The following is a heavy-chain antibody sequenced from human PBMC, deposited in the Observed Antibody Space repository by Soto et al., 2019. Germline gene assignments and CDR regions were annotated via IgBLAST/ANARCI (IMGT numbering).Heavy chain of an antibody. CDR3: AKDVYYDSTGYSSLNAFDV. Sequence: EVQLLESGGGLEQPGGSLRLSCAASGFVFSTYAMNWVRQAPGKGLEWVSTITGNGDSTYYADSLRGRFSISRDNTKNTHYLQFNSLRAEDTAVYFCAKDVYYDSTGYSSLNAFDVWGQGTLVTVSS. CDR1: GFVFSTYA. CDR2: ITGNGDST. D-gene: IGHD3-22*01. V-gene: IGHV3-23*01. J-gene: IGHJ3*01.